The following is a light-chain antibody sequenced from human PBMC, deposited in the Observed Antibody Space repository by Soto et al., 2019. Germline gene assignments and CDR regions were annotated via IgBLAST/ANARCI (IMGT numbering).Light chain of an antibody. CDR2: WAS. CDR1: QNVLYKSNNENY. Sequence: DIVMTQSPDSLAVSLGERATINCKSSQNVLYKSNNENYFAWFQQKPGQPPKLLIYWASTRKSGVPDPFTGSRSGSDFTLTIGSLQAEDVAVYYCQQYYSTPPYTFGQGTKLEI. CDR3: QQYYSTPPYT. V-gene: IGKV4-1*01. J-gene: IGKJ2*01.